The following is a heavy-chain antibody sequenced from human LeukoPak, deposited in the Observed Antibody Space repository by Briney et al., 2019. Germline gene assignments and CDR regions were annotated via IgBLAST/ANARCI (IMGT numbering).Heavy chain of an antibody. D-gene: IGHD2-15*01. CDR2: INPEGGVT. CDR1: GYTFNSYH. V-gene: IGHV1-2*02. J-gene: IGHJ4*02. Sequence: ASVKVSCKTSGYTFNSYHKHWVRQAPGQGLEWMGWINPEGGVTDYFQKFQGKVTMTRDTSISTVYLELKSLRYDDTAVFYCARSCSGGICSWSHWGQGTLVTVSS. CDR3: ARSCSGGICSWSH.